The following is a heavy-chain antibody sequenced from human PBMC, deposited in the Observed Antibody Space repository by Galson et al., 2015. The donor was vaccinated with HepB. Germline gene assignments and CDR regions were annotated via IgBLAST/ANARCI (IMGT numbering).Heavy chain of an antibody. CDR3: ARAVDYYDSSVSYFQH. V-gene: IGHV1-69*13. D-gene: IGHD3-22*01. J-gene: IGHJ1*01. CDR1: GGTFSSYA. Sequence: SVKVSCKASGGTFSSYAISWVRQAPGQGLVWMGGIIPIFGTANYAQKFQGRVTITADESTSTAYMELSSLRSEDTAVYYCARAVDYYDSSVSYFQHWGQGTLVTVSS. CDR2: IIPIFGTA.